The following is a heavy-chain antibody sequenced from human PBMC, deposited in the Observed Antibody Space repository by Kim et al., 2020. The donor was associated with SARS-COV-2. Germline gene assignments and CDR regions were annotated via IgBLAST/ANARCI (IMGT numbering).Heavy chain of an antibody. V-gene: IGHV4-34*01. CDR2: INHSGST. Sequence: SETLSLMCAVYGGSFSGYYWSWIRQPPGKGLEWIGEINHSGSTNYNPSLKSRVTISVDTSKNQFSLKLSSVTAADTAVYYCARGRVLRFLEDGGYYMDVWGKGTTVTVSS. CDR1: GGSFSGYY. J-gene: IGHJ6*03. CDR3: ARGRVLRFLEDGGYYMDV. D-gene: IGHD3-3*01.